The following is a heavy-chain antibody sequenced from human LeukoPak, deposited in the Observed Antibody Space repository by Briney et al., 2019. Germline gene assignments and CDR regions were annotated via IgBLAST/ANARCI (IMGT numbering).Heavy chain of an antibody. V-gene: IGHV3-53*01. CDR2: IYSGGST. Sequence: GGSLRLSCAASGFTVSSNYMSWVRQAPGKGLEWVSVIYSGGSTYYADSVKGRFTISRDNSKNTLYLQMNSLRAEDTAVYYCARDSREWLSHDYWGQGTLVTVSS. CDR3: ARDSREWLSHDY. D-gene: IGHD3-3*01. J-gene: IGHJ4*02. CDR1: GFTVSSNY.